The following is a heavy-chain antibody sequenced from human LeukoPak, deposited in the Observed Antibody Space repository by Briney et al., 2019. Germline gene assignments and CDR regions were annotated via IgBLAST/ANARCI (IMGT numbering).Heavy chain of an antibody. CDR3: ARHMAVDCSSTSCYGNYYYYYGMDV. CDR1: GYSFTSYW. J-gene: IGHJ6*02. V-gene: IGHV5-10-1*01. CDR2: IDPSDSYT. Sequence: RGGSLQISCKGSGYSFTSYWISWVRQMPGKGLEWMGRIDPSDSYTNYSPSFQGHVTISADKSISTAYLQWSSLKASDTAMYYCARHMAVDCSSTSCYGNYYYYYGMDVWGQGTTVTVSS. D-gene: IGHD2-2*01.